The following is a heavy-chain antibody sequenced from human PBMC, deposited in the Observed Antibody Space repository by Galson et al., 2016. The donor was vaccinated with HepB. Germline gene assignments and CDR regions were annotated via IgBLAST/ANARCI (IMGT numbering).Heavy chain of an antibody. V-gene: IGHV4-34*01. J-gene: IGHJ4*02. Sequence: TLSLTCAVYGGSFTDYYWTWIRQSPGKGLEWIGEINHSGNTNYNPSLKSRVSASVDKSKKQFSLKMTSVTAADTAVYYCARSPSGFTFGKIDYWGQGTLVTVSS. CDR2: INHSGNT. CDR3: ARSPSGFTFGKIDY. CDR1: GGSFTDYY. D-gene: IGHD3-10*01.